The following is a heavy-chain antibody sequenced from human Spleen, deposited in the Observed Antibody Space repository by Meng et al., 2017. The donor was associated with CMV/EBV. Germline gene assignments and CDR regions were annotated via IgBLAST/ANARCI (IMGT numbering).Heavy chain of an antibody. CDR1: GGSISSGSYY. CDR2: IYTSGST. Sequence: VQLQGSGPGLVKPSETLSLTCTVSGGSISSGSYYWSWIRQPAGKGLEWIGRIYTSGSTNYNPSLKSRVTISVDTSKNQFSLKLSSVTAADTAVYYCARDSWAAAGFDYWGQGTLVTVSS. J-gene: IGHJ4*02. V-gene: IGHV4-61*02. D-gene: IGHD6-13*01. CDR3: ARDSWAAAGFDY.